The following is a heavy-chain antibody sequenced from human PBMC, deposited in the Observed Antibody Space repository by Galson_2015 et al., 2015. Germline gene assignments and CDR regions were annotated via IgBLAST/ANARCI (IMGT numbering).Heavy chain of an antibody. V-gene: IGHV3-33*01. CDR1: GFTFNSYG. J-gene: IGHJ4*02. CDR2: IWYDGSNK. D-gene: IGHD1-26*01. Sequence: SLRLSCAASGFTFNSYGMHWVRQAPGKGLEWVAVIWYDGSNKYYADSVKGRFTISRDNSKNTLYLQMNSLRAEDTAVYYCASGSSGSYPFDYWGQGTLVTVSS. CDR3: ASGSSGSYPFDY.